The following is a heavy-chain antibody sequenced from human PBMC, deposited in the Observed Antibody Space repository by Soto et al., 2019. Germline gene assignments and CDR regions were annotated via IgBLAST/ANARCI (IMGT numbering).Heavy chain of an antibody. CDR1: GFTFDDDG. Sequence: PGGSLRLSCAASGFTFDDDGMSWVRQAPGKGLEWVSGINWNGGSTGYADSVKGRFTISRDNAKNSLYLQMNSLRAEDTALYHCARGAYYYGSGSYYAHPYDWGQGTLVTVSS. V-gene: IGHV3-20*01. CDR2: INWNGGST. CDR3: ARGAYYYGSGSYYAHPYD. J-gene: IGHJ4*02. D-gene: IGHD3-10*01.